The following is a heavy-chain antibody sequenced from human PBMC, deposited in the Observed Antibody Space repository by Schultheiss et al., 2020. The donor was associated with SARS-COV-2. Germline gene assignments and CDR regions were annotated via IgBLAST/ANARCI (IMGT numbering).Heavy chain of an antibody. Sequence: GGSLRLSCAASGFTFSSYAMHWVRQAPGKGLEWVSAISGSGGSTYYADSVKGRFTISRDNSKNTLYLQMNSLRAEDTAVYYCARDRTPTVTLPFDPWGQGTLVTVSS. V-gene: IGHV3-23*01. J-gene: IGHJ5*02. CDR3: ARDRTPTVTLPFDP. CDR2: ISGSGGST. D-gene: IGHD4-17*01. CDR1: GFTFSSYA.